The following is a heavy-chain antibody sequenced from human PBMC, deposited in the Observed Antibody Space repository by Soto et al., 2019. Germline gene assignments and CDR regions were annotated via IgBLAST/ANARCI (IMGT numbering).Heavy chain of an antibody. Sequence: SETLSLTCAVYGGSFSGYYWSWIRQPPGKGLEWIGEINHSGSTNYNPSLKSRVTISVDTSKNQFSLKLSSVTAADTAVYYCARGVYSSSSRKAEGYWFDPWGQGTLVTAPQ. D-gene: IGHD6-6*01. CDR3: ARGVYSSSSRKAEGYWFDP. CDR2: INHSGST. J-gene: IGHJ5*02. V-gene: IGHV4-34*01. CDR1: GGSFSGYY.